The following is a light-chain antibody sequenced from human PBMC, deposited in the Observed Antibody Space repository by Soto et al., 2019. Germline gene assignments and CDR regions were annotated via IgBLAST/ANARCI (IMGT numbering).Light chain of an antibody. J-gene: IGKJ1*01. Sequence: DIQMTQSPPSVSASVGDRVTITCRASQDVGKWLAWYQQKPGKAPTLLIHGASSLQSGVPPRYSGSGYGTDFTLTISSLQPEDFATYYCQQSFNLPRTFGPGTRVEFK. CDR1: QDVGKW. CDR2: GAS. CDR3: QQSFNLPRT. V-gene: IGKV1-12*01.